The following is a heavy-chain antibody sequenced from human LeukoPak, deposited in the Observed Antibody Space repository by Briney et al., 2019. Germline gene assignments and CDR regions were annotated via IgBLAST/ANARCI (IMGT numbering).Heavy chain of an antibody. Sequence: GGSLRLSCAASGFTFSNYAMSWVRHAPGGGLEWVSAVCGGGDSTYYADSVKGRFTISRDNSRNTVYLQMSSLRAEDTALYYCAKDSAHSYYYGSGSYYQFWGQGTLVTVSS. V-gene: IGHV3-23*01. CDR2: VCGGGDST. CDR3: AKDSAHSYYYGSGSYYQF. CDR1: GFTFSNYA. D-gene: IGHD3-10*01. J-gene: IGHJ4*02.